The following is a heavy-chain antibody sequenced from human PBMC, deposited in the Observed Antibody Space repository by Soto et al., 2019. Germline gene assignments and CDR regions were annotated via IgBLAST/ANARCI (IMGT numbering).Heavy chain of an antibody. CDR1: GGTFSSYA. CDR2: STPISGTA. J-gene: IGHJ5*02. D-gene: IGHD3-10*01. Sequence: SVKVSCKASGGTFSSYAISWVRQAPGEGLEWMGGSTPISGTADYAQKFQGRVTITADESTSTAYMELSSLRSEDTAMYCCASXXXYGSGPGXXXXXXGQGTLVTVSS. CDR3: ASXXXYGSGPGXXXXX. V-gene: IGHV1-69*13.